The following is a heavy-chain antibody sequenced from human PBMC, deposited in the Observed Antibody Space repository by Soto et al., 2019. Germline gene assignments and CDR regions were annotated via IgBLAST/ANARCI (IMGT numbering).Heavy chain of an antibody. CDR2: IRVNNGDT. Sequence: VASVKVSCKASGYTFTNSGFSWVRQAPGQGLEWVGWIRVNNGDTHYAQKLQGRFTISRDNAENSLYLQMNSLSAEDTAVYYCARVPGTTRYWDFWGQGTLVTVSS. V-gene: IGHV1-18*01. J-gene: IGHJ4*02. CDR3: ARVPGTTRYWDF. D-gene: IGHD1-1*01. CDR1: GYTFTNSG.